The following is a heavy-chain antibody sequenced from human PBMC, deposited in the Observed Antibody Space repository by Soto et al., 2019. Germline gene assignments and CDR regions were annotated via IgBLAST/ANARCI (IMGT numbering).Heavy chain of an antibody. D-gene: IGHD6-6*01. CDR1: GYSISSGYY. CDR2: IYHSGST. J-gene: IGHJ4*02. V-gene: IGHV4-38-2*01. Sequence: SETLSLTCAVSGYSISSGYYWGWIRQPPGKGLEWIGSIYHSGSTYYNPSLESRVTISVDTSKNQFSLKLSSVTAADTAVYYCARGAIAARPANDYWGQGTLVTVSS. CDR3: ARGAIAARPANDY.